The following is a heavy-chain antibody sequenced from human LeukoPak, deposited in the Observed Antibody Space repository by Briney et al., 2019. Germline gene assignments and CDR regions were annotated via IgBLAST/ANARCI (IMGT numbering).Heavy chain of an antibody. CDR2: IRSKAYGGTT. CDR1: GFTFGDYA. D-gene: IGHD5-12*01. CDR3: TRDTIVATKVDY. J-gene: IGHJ4*02. Sequence: GGSLRLSCTASGFTFGDYAMSWVRQAPGKGLEWVGFIRSKAYGGTTEYAASVKGRFTISRDDSKSIAYLQMNSLKTEDTAVYYCTRDTIVATKVDYWGQGTLVTVSS. V-gene: IGHV3-49*04.